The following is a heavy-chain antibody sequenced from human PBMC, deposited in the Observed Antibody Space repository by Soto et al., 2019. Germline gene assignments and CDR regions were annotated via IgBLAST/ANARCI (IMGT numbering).Heavy chain of an antibody. J-gene: IGHJ5*02. Sequence: GASVKVSCKASGYTITCCAMRWVRQAPGQRPEWMGWFNAGDGDTKYSQNFQGRFTIIRDTSTSTAYMELRSLRSDDTAVYYCARGVGSGTYYNQYNWFDPWGQGTLVTVSS. CDR3: ARGVGSGTYYNQYNWFDP. D-gene: IGHD3-10*01. V-gene: IGHV1-3*01. CDR2: FNAGDGDT. CDR1: GYTITCCA.